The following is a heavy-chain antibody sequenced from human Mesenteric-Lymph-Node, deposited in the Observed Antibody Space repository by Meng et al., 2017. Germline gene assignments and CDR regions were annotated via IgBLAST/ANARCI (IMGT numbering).Heavy chain of an antibody. CDR3: AKHRNLVVPAAIFWFDP. J-gene: IGHJ5*02. D-gene: IGHD2-2*01. V-gene: IGHV3-23*01. Sequence: EVQLLESGGGLVQLGGSLRLPCAASGFTLRSYAMSGVSQAPGKGLEWVSAISGSSGSTYYADSVKGRFTISRDNSKNTLYLQMNSLRAEDTAVYYCAKHRNLVVPAAIFWFDPWGQGTLVTVSS. CDR2: ISGSSGST. CDR1: GFTLRSYA.